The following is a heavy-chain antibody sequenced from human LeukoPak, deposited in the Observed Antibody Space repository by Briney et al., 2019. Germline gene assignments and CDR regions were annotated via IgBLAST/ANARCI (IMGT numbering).Heavy chain of an antibody. CDR1: GFTYSSYG. V-gene: IGHV3-23*01. CDR2: IAGSGGST. Sequence: PGGSLRLSCAASGFTYSSYGMSWVRQAPGKGLEWVSGIAGSGGSTYYADSVKGRFTISRDNAKNSLYLQMNSLRAEDTAVYYCARGQGSGYYGDYFDYWGQGTLVTVSS. D-gene: IGHD3-22*01. CDR3: ARGQGSGYYGDYFDY. J-gene: IGHJ4*02.